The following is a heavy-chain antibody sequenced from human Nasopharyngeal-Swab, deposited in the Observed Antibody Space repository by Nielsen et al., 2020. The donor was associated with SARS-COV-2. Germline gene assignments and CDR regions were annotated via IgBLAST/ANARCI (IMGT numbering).Heavy chain of an antibody. J-gene: IGHJ4*02. Sequence: WIRQPPGQGLEWVSAISGSGGSTYYADSVKGRFTISRDNSKNTLYLQMNSLRAEDTAVYYCAKTPTGAINDPYIVVVPAAPPHLDYWGQGTLVTVSS. D-gene: IGHD2-2*01. CDR2: ISGSGGST. V-gene: IGHV3-23*01. CDR3: AKTPTGAINDPYIVVVPAAPPHLDY.